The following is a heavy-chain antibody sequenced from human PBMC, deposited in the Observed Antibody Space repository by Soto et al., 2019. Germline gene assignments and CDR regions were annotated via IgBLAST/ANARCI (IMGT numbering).Heavy chain of an antibody. CDR1: GFTFSSYG. Sequence: GGSLRLSCAASGFTFSSYGMHWVRQAPGKGLEWVAVISYDGSNKYYADSVKGRFTISRDNSKNTLYLQMNSLRAEDTAVYYCAKDPAIAAAGTLDYWGQGT. V-gene: IGHV3-30*18. CDR2: ISYDGSNK. D-gene: IGHD6-13*01. J-gene: IGHJ4*02. CDR3: AKDPAIAAAGTLDY.